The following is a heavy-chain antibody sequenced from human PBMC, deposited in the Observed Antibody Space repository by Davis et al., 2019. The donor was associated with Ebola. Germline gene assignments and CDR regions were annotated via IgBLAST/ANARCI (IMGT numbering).Heavy chain of an antibody. CDR2: INPSGGST. D-gene: IGHD2-2*01. V-gene: IGHV1-46*01. CDR1: GYTFTSYY. Sequence: ASVKVSCKASGYTFTSYYMHWVRQAPGQGLEWMGIINPSGGSTSYAQKFQGRVTMTRDTSTSTVYMELSSLRSEDTAVYYCARDPPGDDYGDYGWPGNPGHRLL. CDR3: ARDPPGDDYGDY. J-gene: IGHJ4*02.